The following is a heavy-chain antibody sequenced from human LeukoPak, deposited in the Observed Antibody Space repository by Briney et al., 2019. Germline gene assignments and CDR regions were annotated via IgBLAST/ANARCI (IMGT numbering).Heavy chain of an antibody. CDR2: IYYSGST. J-gene: IGHJ4*02. D-gene: IGHD3-22*01. CDR3: ASIDYYDSSGPEGY. CDR1: GGSISSSSYY. Sequence: PSETLSLTCTVSGGSISSSSYYWGWIRQPPGKGLEWIGSIYYSGSTYYNPSLKSRVTISVDTSKNQFSLKLSSVTAADTAVYYCASIDYYDSSGPEGYWGQGTLVTVSS. V-gene: IGHV4-39*01.